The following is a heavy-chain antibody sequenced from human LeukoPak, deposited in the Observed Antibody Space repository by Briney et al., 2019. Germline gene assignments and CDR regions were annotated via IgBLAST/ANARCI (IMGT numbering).Heavy chain of an antibody. V-gene: IGHV1-2*06. J-gene: IGHJ4*02. CDR2: INPNSGGT. CDR1: GYTFTAYY. CDR3: ARGGTEAGSGDY. Sequence: ASVKVFCKASGYTFTAYYIHWVRQAPGQGLEWMGRINPNSGGTDFAQKFQGRVTMTRDTSISTAYMELSRLRSDDTAIYYCARGGTEAGSGDYWGQGTLVTVSS. D-gene: IGHD3-10*01.